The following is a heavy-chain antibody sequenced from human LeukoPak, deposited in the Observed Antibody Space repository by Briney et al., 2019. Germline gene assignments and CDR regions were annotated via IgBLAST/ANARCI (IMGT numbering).Heavy chain of an antibody. CDR3: AKDKAAAEGFDY. D-gene: IGHD6-13*01. CDR2: ISWDGGST. J-gene: IGHJ4*02. Sequence: GGSLRLSCAASGFTFDDYTMHWVRQAPGKGLEWVSLISWDGGSTYYADSVKGRFTISRDNSKNTLYLQMNSLRAEDTAVYYCAKDKAAAEGFDYWGQGTLVTVSS. V-gene: IGHV3-43*01. CDR1: GFTFDDYT.